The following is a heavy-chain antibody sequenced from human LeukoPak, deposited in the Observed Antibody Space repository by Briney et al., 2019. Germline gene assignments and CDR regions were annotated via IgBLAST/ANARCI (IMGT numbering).Heavy chain of an antibody. J-gene: IGHJ5*02. CDR2: INPNSGGT. CDR3: AREGSGGSLLLGLSCNWFDP. CDR1: GYTFTGYY. D-gene: IGHD2-15*01. Sequence: ASVKVSCKASGYTFTGYYMHWVRQAPGQGLEWMGWINPNSGGTNYAQKFQGRVTMTRDTSISTAYMELSRLRSDDTAVYYCAREGSGGSLLLGLSCNWFDPWGQGTLVTVSS. V-gene: IGHV1-2*02.